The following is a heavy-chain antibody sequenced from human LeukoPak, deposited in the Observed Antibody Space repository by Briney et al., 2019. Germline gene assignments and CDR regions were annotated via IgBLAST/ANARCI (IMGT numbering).Heavy chain of an antibody. D-gene: IGHD2-15*01. Sequence: GRSLRLSCAASGFTFSSYAMHWVRQAPGKGLEWVAVISYDGSNKYYADSVKGRFTISRDNSKNTLYLQMNSLRAEDTAVYYCAKDGSRYCSGGSCYGMDVWGQGTTVTVSS. J-gene: IGHJ6*02. CDR3: AKDGSRYCSGGSCYGMDV. CDR2: ISYDGSNK. CDR1: GFTFSSYA. V-gene: IGHV3-30-3*01.